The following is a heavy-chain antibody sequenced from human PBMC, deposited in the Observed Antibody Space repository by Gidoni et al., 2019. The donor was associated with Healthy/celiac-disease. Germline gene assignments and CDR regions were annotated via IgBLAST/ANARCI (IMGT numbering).Heavy chain of an antibody. J-gene: IGHJ4*02. Sequence: VQLQQWGAGLLKPSETLSLTCAVYGGSFSGYYWSWIRQPPGKGLEWIGEINHSGSTNYNPSLKSRVTISVDTSKNQFSLKLSSVTAADTAVYYCARLHPVRFLDGRYYFDYWGQGTLVTVSS. CDR3: ARLHPVRFLDGRYYFDY. V-gene: IGHV4-34*01. CDR2: INHSGST. D-gene: IGHD3-3*01. CDR1: GGSFSGYY.